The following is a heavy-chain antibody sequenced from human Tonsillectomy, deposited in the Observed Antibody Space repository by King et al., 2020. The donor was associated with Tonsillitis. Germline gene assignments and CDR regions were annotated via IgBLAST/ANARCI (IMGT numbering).Heavy chain of an antibody. Sequence: QLVQSGGGLVQPGGSLRLSCAASGITVSRNYMSWVRQTPGKGLEWVSGIYSGGSTYYADAVKGRFTISRDNSNNTLYLQMNSLRAGDTAVYYCASLRYFDWLFDYWGQGTLVTVSS. CDR3: ASLRYFDWLFDY. J-gene: IGHJ4*02. CDR2: IYSGGST. D-gene: IGHD3-9*01. V-gene: IGHV3-66*01. CDR1: GITVSRNY.